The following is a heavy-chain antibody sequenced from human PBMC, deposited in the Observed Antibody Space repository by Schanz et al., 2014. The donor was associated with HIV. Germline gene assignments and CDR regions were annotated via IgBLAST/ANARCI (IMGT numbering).Heavy chain of an antibody. J-gene: IGHJ2*01. V-gene: IGHV3-23*04. CDR2: ISGSGGSA. CDR3: ALSRPSGYGGSWYFDL. Sequence: EMKLVESGGGLAQPGGSLTLSCVASGFTFSKYSMNWVRQAPGKGLECVSVISGSGGSAYYGDSVKGRFTISRDNSKNTLYLQMNSLRAEDTAVYYCALSRPSGYGGSWYFDLWGRGTLVTVSS. CDR1: GFTFSKYS. D-gene: IGHD2-15*01.